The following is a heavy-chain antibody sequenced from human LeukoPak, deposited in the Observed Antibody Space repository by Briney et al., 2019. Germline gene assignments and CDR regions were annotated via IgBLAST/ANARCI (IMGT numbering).Heavy chain of an antibody. CDR2: IKSKTDGGTT. J-gene: IGHJ4*02. V-gene: IGHV3-15*01. CDR3: TTSVWGSGSYYKRVDY. D-gene: IGHD3-10*01. CDR1: GFTFSTYA. Sequence: GGSLRLSCAASGFTFSTYAMAWVRQAPGKGLEWVGRIKSKTDGGTTDYAAPVKGRFTISRDDSKNTLYLQMNSLKTEDTAVYYCTTSVWGSGSYYKRVDYWGQGTLVAVSS.